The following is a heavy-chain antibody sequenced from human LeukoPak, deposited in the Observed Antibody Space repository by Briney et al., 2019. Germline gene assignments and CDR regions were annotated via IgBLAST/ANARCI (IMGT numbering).Heavy chain of an antibody. J-gene: IGHJ5*02. V-gene: IGHV3-66*01. CDR1: GFTVSSNY. Sequence: GESLRLSCAASGFTVSSNYMSWVRQAPGKGLEWVSVIYSGGSTYYADSVKGRFTISRDNSKNTLYLQMNSLRAEDTAVYYCARDSYCGGDCYGAFDPWGQGTLVTVSS. D-gene: IGHD2-21*02. CDR2: IYSGGST. CDR3: ARDSYCGGDCYGAFDP.